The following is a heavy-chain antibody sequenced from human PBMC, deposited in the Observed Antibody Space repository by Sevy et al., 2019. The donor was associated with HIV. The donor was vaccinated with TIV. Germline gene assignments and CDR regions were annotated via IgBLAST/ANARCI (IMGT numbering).Heavy chain of an antibody. J-gene: IGHJ6*03. CDR2: ISYDGSNK. Sequence: GGSLRRSCAASGFTFSSYAMHWVRQAPGKGLEWVAVISYDGSNKYYADSVKGRFTISRDNFKNTLYLQMNSLRAEDTAVYYCAIDPRWGTPTSYYYYYYMDVWGKGTTVTVSS. CDR3: AIDPRWGTPTSYYYYYYMDV. CDR1: GFTFSSYA. D-gene: IGHD3-16*01. V-gene: IGHV3-30-3*01.